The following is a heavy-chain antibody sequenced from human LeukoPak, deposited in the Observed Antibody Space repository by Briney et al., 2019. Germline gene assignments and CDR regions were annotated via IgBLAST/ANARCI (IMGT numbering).Heavy chain of an antibody. J-gene: IGHJ6*03. Sequence: ASVKVSRKASGYTFTSYGISWVRQAPGQGLEWMRWISAYNGNTNYAQKLQGRVTMTTDTSTSTAYMELRSLRSDDTAVYYCARFLVPTYYMDVWGKGTTVTVSS. CDR3: ARFLVPTYYMDV. CDR1: GYTFTSYG. V-gene: IGHV1-18*01. D-gene: IGHD2-2*01. CDR2: ISAYNGNT.